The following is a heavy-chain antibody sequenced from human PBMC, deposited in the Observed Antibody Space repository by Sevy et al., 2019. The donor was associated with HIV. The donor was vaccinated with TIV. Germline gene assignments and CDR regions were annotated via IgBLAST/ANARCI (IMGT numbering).Heavy chain of an antibody. CDR1: GGSMNYYY. CDR2: IYYTGIT. D-gene: IGHD3-22*01. J-gene: IGHJ3*02. Sequence: SETLSLSCTVSGGSMNYYYWTWIRQPPGKGLEWIGYIYYTGITTYKSSLQSRVTISIDTSKNHFSLKLISVTTADTAVYYCARVHYDVGSRAAFDIWGQGTMVTVSS. V-gene: IGHV4-59*01. CDR3: ARVHYDVGSRAAFDI.